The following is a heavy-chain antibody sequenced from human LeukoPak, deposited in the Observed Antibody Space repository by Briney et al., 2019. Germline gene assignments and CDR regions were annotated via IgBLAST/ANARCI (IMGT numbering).Heavy chain of an antibody. V-gene: IGHV4-59*08. J-gene: IGHJ3*02. Sequence: PSETLSLTCSVSGGSMNNYYWTWIRQFPGKGLEWIGYIYYSGSTNYNPSLKSRVTISIDTSKNQFSLKLRSVTAADSVVYYCARPREQWLGNDGFDIWGQGTMVTVSS. D-gene: IGHD6-19*01. CDR2: IYYSGST. CDR1: GGSMNNYY. CDR3: ARPREQWLGNDGFDI.